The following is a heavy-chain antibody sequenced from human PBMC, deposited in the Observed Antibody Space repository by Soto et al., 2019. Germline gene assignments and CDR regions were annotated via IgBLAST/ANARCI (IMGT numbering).Heavy chain of an antibody. CDR1: GFTFSDYA. V-gene: IGHV3-23*01. CDR2: LDGAGGST. J-gene: IGHJ6*02. Sequence: GSLRLSCLASGFTFSDYAMTWVRHVPGRGLEWVASLDGAGGSTYYADSVRGRFTISRDNSQNTLFLQMKRLTVDDTAIYYCAAPRDEYGSGVSWFTYGMDIWGQGTTVTVSS. D-gene: IGHD3-10*01. CDR3: AAPRDEYGSGVSWFTYGMDI.